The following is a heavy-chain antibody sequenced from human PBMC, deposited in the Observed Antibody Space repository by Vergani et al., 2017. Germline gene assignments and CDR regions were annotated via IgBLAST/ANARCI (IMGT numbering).Heavy chain of an antibody. Sequence: EVQLVESGGGLVQPGGSLRLSCAASGFTFSSYEMNWVRQAPGKGLEWVSSISSSSSYIYYADSVKGRFTISRDNAKNSLYLQMNSLRAEDTAVYYCARDMGRSIRITMVRGGLRAFDIWGQGTMVTVSS. CDR3: ARDMGRSIRITMVRGGLRAFDI. V-gene: IGHV3-48*03. D-gene: IGHD3-10*01. CDR1: GFTFSSYE. CDR2: ISSSSSYI. J-gene: IGHJ3*02.